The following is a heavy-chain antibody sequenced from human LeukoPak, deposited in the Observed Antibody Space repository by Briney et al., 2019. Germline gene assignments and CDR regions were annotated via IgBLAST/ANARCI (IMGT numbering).Heavy chain of an antibody. D-gene: IGHD4-17*01. V-gene: IGHV1-69*04. Sequence: ASVKVSCKASGGTFSSYGISWVRQAPGQGLEWMGRIIPILGIGNYAQKFQGRVTITADKSTSTAYMELSSLRSEDTAVYYCVRDTTVTIWDVNDAFDIWGQGTRVTVSS. J-gene: IGHJ3*02. CDR2: IIPILGIG. CDR1: GGTFSSYG. CDR3: VRDTTVTIWDVNDAFDI.